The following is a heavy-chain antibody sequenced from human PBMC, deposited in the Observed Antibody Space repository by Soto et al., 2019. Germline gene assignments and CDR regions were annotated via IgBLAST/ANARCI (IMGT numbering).Heavy chain of an antibody. CDR2: IYHGGSN. D-gene: IGHD2-2*01. Sequence: QLQLQESGSGLVKPSQTLSLTCAVSGGSLSSGGYSWSWIRQPPGKGLEWIGYIYHGGSNYYNPSLKSRVTISVDRSKNHFSLKLSSGAAADTAVYYCARANPVYAVVWGQGNLVTVSS. J-gene: IGHJ4*02. CDR1: GGSLSSGGYS. CDR3: ARANPVYAVV. V-gene: IGHV4-30-2*01.